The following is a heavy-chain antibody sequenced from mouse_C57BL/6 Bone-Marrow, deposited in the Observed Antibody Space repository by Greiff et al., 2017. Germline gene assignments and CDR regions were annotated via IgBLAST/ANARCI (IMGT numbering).Heavy chain of an antibody. Sequence: QVQLQQSGAELVRPGASVKLSCTASGYTFTNYGISWVKQRPGQGLEWIGEIYPRSGNTYYNEKFKGKATLTADKSSSTADMERRSLTSEDSAVYFCARESWYMDVWGKGTTVTVSS. J-gene: IGHJ1*03. CDR2: IYPRSGNT. CDR1: GYTFTNYG. CDR3: ARESWYMDV. V-gene: IGHV1-81*01.